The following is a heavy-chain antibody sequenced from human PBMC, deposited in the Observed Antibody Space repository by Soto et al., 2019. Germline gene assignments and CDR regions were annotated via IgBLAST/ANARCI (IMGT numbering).Heavy chain of an antibody. CDR3: ARNGTYSSSLSQYSGMDV. V-gene: IGHV1-69*01. D-gene: IGHD6-6*01. J-gene: IGHJ6*02. CDR1: GGTFANFI. Sequence: QVQLVQSGAEVKEPGSSVKVSCKASGGTFANFIMNWVRQTPGQGLEWMGGIVPMFGTATYAEKFKGRVTISASESRSTAYRELTSLRSEDTAVYYCARNGTYSSSLSQYSGMDVWGQGTTVTVS. CDR2: IVPMFGTA.